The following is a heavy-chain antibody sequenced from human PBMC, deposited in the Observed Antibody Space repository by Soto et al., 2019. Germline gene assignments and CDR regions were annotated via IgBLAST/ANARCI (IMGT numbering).Heavy chain of an antibody. J-gene: IGHJ3*02. CDR3: SILNFAPGLYAFHI. CDR1: GFTFSSYA. D-gene: IGHD3-9*01. V-gene: IGHV3-23*01. CDR2: ISGSGGST. Sequence: GGSLRLSCAASGFTFSSYAMSWVRQAPGKGLEWVSAISGSGGSTYYADSVKGRFTISRDNSKNTLYLQKNSLRAEDTAVYYCSILNFAPGLYAFHISCQGTMGT.